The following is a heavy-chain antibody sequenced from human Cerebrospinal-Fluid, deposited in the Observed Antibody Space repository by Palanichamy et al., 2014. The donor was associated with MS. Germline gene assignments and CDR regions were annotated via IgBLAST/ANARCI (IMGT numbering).Heavy chain of an antibody. CDR1: GYPVTTYA. Sequence: QDHLVQSGAEVKKPGASVKISCKASGYPVTTYAIHWLRQAPGQRFKWMGWINVGTGYTKYSQEFQGRVTITRDTSAGTAYINLISLRSGDTAVYYCARGDYGDSTFDSWGQGTLVTVSS. D-gene: IGHD4-17*01. V-gene: IGHV1-3*01. J-gene: IGHJ4*02. CDR3: ARGDYGDSTFDS. CDR2: INVGTGYT.